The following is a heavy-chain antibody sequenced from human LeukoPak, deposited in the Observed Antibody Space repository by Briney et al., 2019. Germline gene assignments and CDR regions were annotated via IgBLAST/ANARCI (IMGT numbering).Heavy chain of an antibody. D-gene: IGHD1-14*01. CDR3: ARDILDNGMLYYFDY. CDR2: IWYDGSNK. V-gene: IGHV3-33*01. J-gene: IGHJ4*02. CDR1: GFTFSSYG. Sequence: GGSLRPSCAASGFTFSSYGMHWVRQAPGKGLEWVAVIWYDGSNKYYADSVKGRFTISRDNSKNTLYLQMNSLRAEDTAVYYCARDILDNGMLYYFDYWGQGTLVTVSS.